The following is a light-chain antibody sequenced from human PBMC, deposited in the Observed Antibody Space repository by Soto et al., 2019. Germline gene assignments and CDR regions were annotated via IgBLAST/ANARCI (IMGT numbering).Light chain of an antibody. J-gene: IGKJ4*01. CDR2: AAS. Sequence: AIRITQSPSSLSASTGDRVTITCRASQGISSYLAWYQQKPGKAPKLLIYAASTLQSGVPSRFSGSGSGTDFTLTISCLQSEDFATYYCQQYYSYLLTFGGGTKVDIK. V-gene: IGKV1-8*01. CDR1: QGISSY. CDR3: QQYYSYLLT.